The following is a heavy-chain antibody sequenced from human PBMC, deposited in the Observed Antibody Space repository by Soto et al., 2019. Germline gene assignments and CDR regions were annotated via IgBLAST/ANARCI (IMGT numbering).Heavy chain of an antibody. CDR2: ISYDGSNK. CDR3: ARYNTGHSDY. D-gene: IGHD1-20*01. J-gene: IGHJ4*02. CDR1: GFTFSSYA. Sequence: GGSLRLSCAASGFTFSSYAMHWVRQAPGKGLEWVAVISYDGSNKYYADSVKGRFTISRDNSKNTLYLQMNSLRAEDTAVYYCARYNTGHSDYWGQGTLVTVSS. V-gene: IGHV3-30-3*01.